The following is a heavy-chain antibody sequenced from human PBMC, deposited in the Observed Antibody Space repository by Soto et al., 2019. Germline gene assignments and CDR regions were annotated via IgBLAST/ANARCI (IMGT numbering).Heavy chain of an antibody. CDR3: ARVSGAGRVRIHDAFDI. D-gene: IGHD3-10*02. CDR2: IIPIFGTA. J-gene: IGHJ3*02. CDR1: GGTFSSYA. Sequence: SVKVSCKASGGTFSSYAISWVRQAPGQGLEWMGGIIPIFGTANYAQKFQGRVTITADESTSTAYMELSSLRSEDTAVYYCARVSGAGRVRIHDAFDIWGQGTMVTVSS. V-gene: IGHV1-69*13.